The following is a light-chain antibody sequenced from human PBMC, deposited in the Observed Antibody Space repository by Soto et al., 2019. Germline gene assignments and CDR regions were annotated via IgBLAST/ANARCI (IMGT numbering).Light chain of an antibody. Sequence: QSVLTQPASVSGSPGQSITISCTGTSSDVGAYKYVSWYQQHPGKAPKILIYEVNIRPSGVSNRFSGSKSGNTASLTISGLQAEDEADYYCNSYTVNSTLIFGGGTKLTVL. CDR1: SSDVGAYKY. V-gene: IGLV2-14*01. CDR3: NSYTVNSTLI. J-gene: IGLJ2*01. CDR2: EVN.